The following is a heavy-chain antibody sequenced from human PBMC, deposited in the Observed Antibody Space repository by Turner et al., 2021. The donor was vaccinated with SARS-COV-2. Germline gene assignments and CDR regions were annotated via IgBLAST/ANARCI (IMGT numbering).Heavy chain of an antibody. CDR1: GFTVSSNY. V-gene: IGHV3-53*01. CDR3: AGDKEYYDGSSYYDSIVLDD. Sequence: EVQLVESGGRLIQPGGFLSLSCSASGFTVSSNYRSWVRQAPGKEVEGVAVNYSGGSKYYADTVKGRFTIDSDNSKNTLYLQMNSLREKDTAGYYCAGDKEYYDGSSYYDSIVLDDWGQGTLVTVSS. D-gene: IGHD3-22*01. CDR2: NYSGGSK. J-gene: IGHJ4*02.